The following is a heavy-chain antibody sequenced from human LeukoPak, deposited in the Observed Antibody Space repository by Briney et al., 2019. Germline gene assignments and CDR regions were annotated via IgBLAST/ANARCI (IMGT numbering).Heavy chain of an antibody. CDR1: GFTFSSYW. Sequence: PGGSLRLSCAASGFTFSSYWMSWVRQAPGKGLEWVANMKQDGSEKYYVDSVKGRFTISRDNAKNSLYLQMNSLRAEDTAVYYCARDGVRGVGVYYYYYYGMDVWGQGTTVTVSS. V-gene: IGHV3-7*01. CDR2: MKQDGSEK. D-gene: IGHD3-10*01. CDR3: ARDGVRGVGVYYYYYYGMDV. J-gene: IGHJ6*02.